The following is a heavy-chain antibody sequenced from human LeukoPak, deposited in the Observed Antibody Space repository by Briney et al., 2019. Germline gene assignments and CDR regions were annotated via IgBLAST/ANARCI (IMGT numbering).Heavy chain of an antibody. J-gene: IGHJ4*02. D-gene: IGHD3-22*01. CDR3: ASSGYDSSGYPIDC. V-gene: IGHV3-48*03. CDR1: GFTFSSYE. CDR2: ISSSGSTI. Sequence: PGGSLRLSCAASGFTFSSYEMNWVRQAPGKGLEWVSYISSSGSTIYYADSVKGRFTISRDNAKNSLYLQMNSLRAEDTAVYYCASSGYDSSGYPIDCWGQGTLVTVSS.